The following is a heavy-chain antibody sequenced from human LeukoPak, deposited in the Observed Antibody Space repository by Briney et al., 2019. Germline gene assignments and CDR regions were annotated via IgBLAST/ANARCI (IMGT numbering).Heavy chain of an antibody. D-gene: IGHD6-19*01. CDR1: GASIGSSSHY. Sequence: PSETLSLTCTVSGASIGSSSHYWGWIRQPPGEGLEWIGSFYYSGSTSGINYYNPSLKSRVTISVDTSKNQFSLKLTSVTAADTAVYYCARNMAVAGTTGWFDPWGQGTLVTVSS. J-gene: IGHJ5*02. CDR3: ARNMAVAGTTGWFDP. V-gene: IGHV4-39*07. CDR2: FYYSGST.